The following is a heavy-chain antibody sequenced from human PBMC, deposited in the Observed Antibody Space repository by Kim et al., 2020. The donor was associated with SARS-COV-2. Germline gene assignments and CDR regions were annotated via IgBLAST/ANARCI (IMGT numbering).Heavy chain of an antibody. CDR1: AGSISNYY. Sequence: SETLSLTCTVSAGSISNYYWSWIRRPPGKGLEWLGTVFDSRSTNYSPYLKSRVTISIDRSKNQVSLRVTSVSAADTAIYYCAGSVGRTYNYPSYYVMDVWGPGTTVTVSS. V-gene: IGHV4-59*13. CDR2: VFDSRST. CDR3: AGSVGRTYNYPSYYVMDV. D-gene: IGHD2-15*01. J-gene: IGHJ6*02.